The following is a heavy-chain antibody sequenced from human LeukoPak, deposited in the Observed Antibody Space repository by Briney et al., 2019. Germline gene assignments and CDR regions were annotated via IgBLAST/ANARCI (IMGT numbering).Heavy chain of an antibody. CDR1: GFTFSSCG. Sequence: PGGSLRLSCAASGFTFSSCGFHWVRQAPGKGLEWVAFIRYDGSNKYYADSVKGRFTISRDNSKNTLYLQMNSLRVEDTAVYYCAKETAMEGLGIDYWGQATLVTVSS. D-gene: IGHD5-18*01. J-gene: IGHJ4*02. CDR3: AKETAMEGLGIDY. V-gene: IGHV3-30*02. CDR2: IRYDGSNK.